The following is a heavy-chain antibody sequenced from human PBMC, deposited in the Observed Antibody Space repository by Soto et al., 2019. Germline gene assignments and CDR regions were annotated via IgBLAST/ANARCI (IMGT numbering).Heavy chain of an antibody. CDR1: GFTFRDYY. J-gene: IGHJ4*02. CDR2: ISSSSSYT. CDR3: ARDNSVAAMALDY. D-gene: IGHD5-18*01. V-gene: IGHV3-11*06. Sequence: QVQLVESGGGLVKPGGSLRLYCAASGFTFRDYYMSWIRQAPGKGLEWVSYISSSSSYTNYADSVKGRFTISRDNAKNSLYLQMNSLRAEDTAVYYCARDNSVAAMALDYWGQGTLVTVCS.